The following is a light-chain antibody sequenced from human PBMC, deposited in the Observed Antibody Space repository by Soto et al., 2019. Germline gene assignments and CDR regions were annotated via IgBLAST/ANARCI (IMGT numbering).Light chain of an antibody. V-gene: IGKV1-39*01. CDR2: AAS. CDR1: QTIDNY. J-gene: IGKJ1*01. CDR3: QQCFSLPPT. Sequence: DIPMTHSPSSLSASFFDRVPIXCRASQTIDNYLSWYQQIPGKAPKLLIYAASNLQRGVPSRFSGSGSGTEFTLTISNLQPDDFAVYYCQQCFSLPPTFGHGTKVDIK.